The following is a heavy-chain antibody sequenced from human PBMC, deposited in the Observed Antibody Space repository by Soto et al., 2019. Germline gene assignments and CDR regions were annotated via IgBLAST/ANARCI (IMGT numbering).Heavy chain of an antibody. CDR2: IIPIFGTA. V-gene: IGHV1-69*12. Sequence: QVQLVQSGAEVKKPGSSVKVSCKASGGTFSSYAISWVRQAPGQGLEWMGGIIPIFGTANYAEKFQDRVTLTADESTSTAYMELSSLRSEDTAVYYCARHVPAAGYYYGMDVWGQGTTVTVSS. CDR1: GGTFSSYA. D-gene: IGHD2-2*01. J-gene: IGHJ6*02. CDR3: ARHVPAAGYYYGMDV.